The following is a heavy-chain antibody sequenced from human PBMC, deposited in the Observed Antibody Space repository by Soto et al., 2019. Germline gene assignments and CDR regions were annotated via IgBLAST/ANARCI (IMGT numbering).Heavy chain of an antibody. Sequence: GGSLRLSCAASGFTFSSYWMSWVRQAPGKGLEWVANIKQDGSEKYYVDSVKGRFTISRDNAKNSLYLQMNSLRAEDTAVYCAAGGGGAGCYSHYYYYYGMDVWGQGTTVTVSS. CDR1: GFTFSSYW. CDR3: AGGGGAGCYSHYYYYYGMDV. J-gene: IGHJ6*02. D-gene: IGHD2-21*01. V-gene: IGHV3-7*01. CDR2: IKQDGSEK.